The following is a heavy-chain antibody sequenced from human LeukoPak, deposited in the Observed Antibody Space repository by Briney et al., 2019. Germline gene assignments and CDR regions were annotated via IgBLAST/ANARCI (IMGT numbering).Heavy chain of an antibody. CDR1: GYTFTGYY. CDR2: INPNSGGT. V-gene: IGHV1-2*02. Sequence: ASVKVSCKASGYTFTGYYIHWVRQAPGQGLEWMGWINPNSGGTNYAQKFRGRVTMTRDTSISTAYMELSSLRSEDTAVYYCARETQTYYYDSSGYTHPDYWGQGTLVTVSS. CDR3: ARETQTYYYDSSGYTHPDY. D-gene: IGHD3-22*01. J-gene: IGHJ4*02.